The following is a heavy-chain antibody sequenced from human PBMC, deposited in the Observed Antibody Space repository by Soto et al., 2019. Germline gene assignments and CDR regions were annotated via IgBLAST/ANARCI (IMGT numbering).Heavy chain of an antibody. V-gene: IGHV4-30-2*06. Sequence: QLQLQESGSRLVKPSQTLSLTCAVSGGSISRAGYSWSWIRQSPGKGLEWIGYSYNSGSTFYNPSLKSRLTISVDRSKNQLSLQLNSVTAADTAVYYCASSRVVTTYFDYWCQGTLVTVSS. J-gene: IGHJ4*02. CDR3: ASSRVVTTYFDY. CDR2: SYNSGST. D-gene: IGHD2-21*02. CDR1: GGSISRAGYS.